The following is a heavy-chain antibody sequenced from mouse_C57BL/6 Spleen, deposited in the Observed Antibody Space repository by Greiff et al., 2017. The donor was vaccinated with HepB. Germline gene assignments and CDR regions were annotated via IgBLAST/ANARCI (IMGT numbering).Heavy chain of an antibody. J-gene: IGHJ1*03. CDR1: GFTFSSYA. D-gene: IGHD2-5*01. CDR2: ISSGGDYI. CDR3: TRLDSNSWYFDV. V-gene: IGHV5-9-1*02. Sequence: EVTLVESGEGLVKPGGSLKLSCAASGFTFSSYAMSWVRQTPEKRLEWVAYISSGGDYIYYADTVKGRFTISRDNARNTLYLQMSSLKSEDTAMYYCTRLDSNSWYFDVWGTGTTVTVSS.